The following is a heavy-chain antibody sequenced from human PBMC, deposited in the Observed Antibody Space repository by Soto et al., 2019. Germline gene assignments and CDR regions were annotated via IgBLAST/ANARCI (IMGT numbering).Heavy chain of an antibody. J-gene: IGHJ4*02. CDR2: IVVGSGNT. CDR3: AAPTTVTTRELDY. V-gene: IGHV1-58*01. CDR1: GFTFTSSA. D-gene: IGHD4-17*01. Sequence: SVKVSCKASGFTFTSSAVQWVRQARGQRLERIGWIVVGSGNTNYAQKFQERVTITRDMSTSTAYMELSSLRSEDTAVYYCAAPTTVTTRELDYWGQGTLVTVSS.